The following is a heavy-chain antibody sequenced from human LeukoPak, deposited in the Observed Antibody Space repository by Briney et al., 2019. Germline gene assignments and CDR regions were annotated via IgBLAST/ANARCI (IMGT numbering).Heavy chain of an antibody. CDR3: ARGMSSSWYYYYYYGMDV. Sequence: PSETLSLTCTVSGGSISSSSYYWGWIRQPPGKGLEWIGSIYYSGSTYYNPSLKSRVTISVDTSKNQFSPKLSSVTAADTAVYYCARGMSSSWYYYYYYGMDVWGQGTTVTVSS. V-gene: IGHV4-39*07. D-gene: IGHD6-13*01. J-gene: IGHJ6*02. CDR2: IYYSGST. CDR1: GGSISSSSYY.